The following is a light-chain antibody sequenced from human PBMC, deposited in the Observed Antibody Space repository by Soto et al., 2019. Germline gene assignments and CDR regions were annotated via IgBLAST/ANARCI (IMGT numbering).Light chain of an antibody. Sequence: QSAVTHPASLSVAPLQAVSVWCTGTSSYIGGYKYVSWYQQHPGKAPKLIIFEVSNRPSGVSDRFSASNSGNTASLTIYGLQAEDEADSSSTPSSRSTVPVLRGG. V-gene: IGLV2-14*01. CDR1: SSYIGGYKY. J-gene: IGLJ3*02. CDR2: EVS. CDR3: TPSSRSTVPV.